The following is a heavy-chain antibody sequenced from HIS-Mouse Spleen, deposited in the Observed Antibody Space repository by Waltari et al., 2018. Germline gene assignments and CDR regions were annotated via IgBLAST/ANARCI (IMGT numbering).Heavy chain of an antibody. CDR2: IYYSGST. V-gene: IGHV4-39*07. CDR3: AREIPYSSSSQFGY. CDR1: GGSISSSSYY. Sequence: QLQLQESGPGLVKPSETLSLTCTVSGGSISSSSYYWGWIRQPPGKGLEWIGSIYYSGSTDYNPSLKSRVTISVDTSKNQFSLKLSSVTAADTAVYYCAREIPYSSSSQFGYWGQGTLVTVSS. D-gene: IGHD6-6*01. J-gene: IGHJ4*02.